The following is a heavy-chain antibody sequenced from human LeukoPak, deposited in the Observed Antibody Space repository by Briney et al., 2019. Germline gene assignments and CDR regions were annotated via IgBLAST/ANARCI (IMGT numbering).Heavy chain of an antibody. Sequence: SETLSLTCDVSGGSIDSTNWWNWVRQPPGKGLEWIGEIHHDGRINYNPSLKSRVTLSVDKSKNQFSLRLNSVAAADTAMYYCARSHDHLWGNYPDYWGQGTLVTVSS. J-gene: IGHJ4*02. V-gene: IGHV4/OR15-8*01. CDR1: GGSIDSTNW. CDR3: ARSHDHLWGNYPDY. D-gene: IGHD3-16*02. CDR2: IHHDGRI.